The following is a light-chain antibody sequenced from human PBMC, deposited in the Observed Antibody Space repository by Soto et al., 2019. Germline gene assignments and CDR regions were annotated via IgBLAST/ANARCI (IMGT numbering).Light chain of an antibody. CDR1: SSDVGGYDY. V-gene: IGLV2-14*01. Sequence: QSALTQPASVYGSLGQSITISCTGTSSDVGGYDYVSWYQQHPGKAPKLMIYEVSNRPSGLSNRFSRSKSGNTASLTISGLQAEDEAVYYCSSYTGSSTLVIFGGGPKVTVL. J-gene: IGLJ2*01. CDR2: EVS. CDR3: SSYTGSSTLVI.